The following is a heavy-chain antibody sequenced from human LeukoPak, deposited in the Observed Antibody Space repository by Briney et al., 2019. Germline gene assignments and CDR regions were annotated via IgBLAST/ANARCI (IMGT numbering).Heavy chain of an antibody. CDR1: GDSMSDYF. Sequence: PSETLSLTCTVSGDSMSDYFWTWIRQPPGKGLEWIGYAADSGSTNYNPSLKSRVTISVDTSKNQFSLKLSSVTAADTAVYYCASRNTVFGDYWGQGTLVTVSS. J-gene: IGHJ4*02. CDR2: AADSGST. CDR3: ASRNTVFGDY. D-gene: IGHD3-9*01. V-gene: IGHV4-59*12.